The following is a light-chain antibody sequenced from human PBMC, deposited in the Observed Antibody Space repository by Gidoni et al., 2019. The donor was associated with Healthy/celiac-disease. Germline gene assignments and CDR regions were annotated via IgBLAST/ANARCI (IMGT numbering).Light chain of an antibody. V-gene: IGKV3-20*01. CDR1: QSVSSSY. CDR2: GAS. J-gene: IGKJ1*01. CDR3: QQYGSSPRT. Sequence: IVFPQSPGTLSLSPGERATLSCSASQSVSSSYLAWYQQKPGQAPRLLIYGASSRATGIPDRFSGSGSGTDFTLTISRLEPEDFAVYYCQQYGSSPRTFGQGTKVEIK.